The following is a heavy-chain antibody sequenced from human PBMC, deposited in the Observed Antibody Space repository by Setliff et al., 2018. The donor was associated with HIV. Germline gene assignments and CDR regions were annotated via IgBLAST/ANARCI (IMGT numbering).Heavy chain of an antibody. CDR2: IFYSGIT. CDR1: GGSFTSRSYY. Sequence: SETLSLTCTVSGGSFTSRSYYWGWIRQPPGKGLEWIGSIFYSGITYYNPSLKSRVTISVDTSKKQFSLKLSSVTAADTAVYYCARSKTFYDFWGGYYTHGAFKIWGLGTMVTVSS. V-gene: IGHV4-39*01. CDR3: ARSKTFYDFWGGYYTHGAFKI. D-gene: IGHD3-3*01. J-gene: IGHJ3*02.